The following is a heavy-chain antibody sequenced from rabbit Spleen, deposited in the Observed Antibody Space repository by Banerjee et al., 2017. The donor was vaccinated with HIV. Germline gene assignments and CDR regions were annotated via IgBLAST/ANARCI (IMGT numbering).Heavy chain of an antibody. D-gene: IGHD8-1*01. J-gene: IGHJ6*01. CDR2: IDIGSSGFT. Sequence: QSLEESGGDLVKPGASLTLTCTASGVSFSFNSYMCWVRQAPGKGLEWIACIDIGSSGFTYFASWAIGRFTISKTSSTAVTLQMTSLTAADTATYFCARDSGSSFSSYGMDLWGPGTLVTV. V-gene: IGHV1S40*01. CDR3: ARDSGSSFSSYGMDL. CDR1: GVSFSFNSY.